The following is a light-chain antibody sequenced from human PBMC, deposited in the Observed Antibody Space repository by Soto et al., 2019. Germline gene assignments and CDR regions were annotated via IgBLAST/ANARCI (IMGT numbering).Light chain of an antibody. CDR3: QQYGRSWT. Sequence: EIVLTQSPGTLSLSPGERATLSCRASESVSSIYLAWYQQKPGQAPRLLIYGASSRATGIPDRFSGSGSGTAFTLTISRLEPEDFEVYYCQQYGRSWTFGQGTKVEIK. J-gene: IGKJ1*01. CDR1: ESVSSIY. CDR2: GAS. V-gene: IGKV3-20*01.